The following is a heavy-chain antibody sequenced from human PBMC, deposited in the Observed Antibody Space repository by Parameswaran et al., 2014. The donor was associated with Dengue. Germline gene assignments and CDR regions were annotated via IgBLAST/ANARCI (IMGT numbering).Heavy chain of an antibody. Sequence: RWIRQPPGKGLEWVSYISSSGSTIYYADSVKGRFTISRDNAKNSLYLQMNSLRAEDTAVYYCARELNWNYNYWGQGTLVTVSS. CDR2: ISSSGSTI. D-gene: IGHD1-7*01. CDR3: ARELNWNYNY. V-gene: IGHV3-11*01. J-gene: IGHJ4*02.